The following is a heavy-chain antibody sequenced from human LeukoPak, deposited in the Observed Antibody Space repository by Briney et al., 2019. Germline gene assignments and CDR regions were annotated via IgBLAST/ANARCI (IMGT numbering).Heavy chain of an antibody. V-gene: IGHV3-30-3*01. CDR1: GFTFSSYN. Sequence: GGSLRLSCAASGFTFSSYNLHWVRQAPGKGLEWVAVISYDGSNTYYADSVKGRFTISRDNSENTLYLQMNSLRIEDTAVYYCATQSPQGTGWYGMGYWGQGTLVTVSS. J-gene: IGHJ4*02. D-gene: IGHD6-19*01. CDR2: ISYDGSNT. CDR3: ATQSPQGTGWYGMGY.